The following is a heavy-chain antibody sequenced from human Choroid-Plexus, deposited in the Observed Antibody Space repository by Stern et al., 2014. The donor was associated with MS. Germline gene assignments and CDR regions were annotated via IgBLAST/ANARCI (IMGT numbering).Heavy chain of an antibody. V-gene: IGHV3-30*18. CDR3: AKDRQYLTYFFDH. J-gene: IGHJ5*02. D-gene: IGHD2/OR15-2a*01. Sequence: VQLVESGGGVVQPGRPLRLSCVASGFTFGSCAMPWVRQAPGKGLEWVAGVSYDGSNKYYADSVKGRFSISRDNSHNTLYMQMSSLRPEDTAVYYCAKDRQYLTYFFDHWGQGSLVTVSS. CDR2: VSYDGSNK. CDR1: GFTFGSCA.